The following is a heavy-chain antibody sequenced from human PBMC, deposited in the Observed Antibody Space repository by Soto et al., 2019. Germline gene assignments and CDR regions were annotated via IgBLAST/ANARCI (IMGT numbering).Heavy chain of an antibody. Sequence: GSLSLSCAASGFTFSNYWMHWVRQAPGKGLVWVSRINSDGSGTNYADSVKGRFTISRDNAKNTLYLQMNSLRAEDTSVYFCAKEGCSGGSCRFDCWGQGTLVTVSS. CDR2: INSDGSGT. CDR3: AKEGCSGGSCRFDC. V-gene: IGHV3-74*01. CDR1: GFTFSNYW. D-gene: IGHD2-15*01. J-gene: IGHJ4*02.